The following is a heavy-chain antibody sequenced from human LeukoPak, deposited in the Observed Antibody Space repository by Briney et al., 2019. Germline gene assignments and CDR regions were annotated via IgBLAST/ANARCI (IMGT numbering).Heavy chain of an antibody. D-gene: IGHD7-27*01. CDR1: GFTFSSHA. V-gene: IGHV3-23*01. J-gene: IGHJ4*02. CDR2: ISSSGGST. CDR3: ARDLAWGAFDY. Sequence: GGSLRLSCAASGFTFSSHAMSWVRQAPGKGLEWVSAISSSGGSTYYADSVKGRFTISRDNSKSTLSLQMNSLRVEDTAVYYCARDLAWGAFDYWGQGTLVSVSS.